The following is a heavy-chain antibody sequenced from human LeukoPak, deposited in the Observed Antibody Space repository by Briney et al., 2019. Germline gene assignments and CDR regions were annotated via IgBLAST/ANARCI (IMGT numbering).Heavy chain of an antibody. Sequence: SETLSLXCTVSGGSVRSYHWSWIRQSPGEGLEWIAYIHNSGGTRYNPSLQSRVTISVDTSKNQFSLKLRSVTAADTAVYYCVRDWEGFNFDIWGQGTMVTVSS. CDR3: VRDWEGFNFDI. CDR2: IHNSGGT. D-gene: IGHD1-26*01. V-gene: IGHV4-59*02. J-gene: IGHJ3*02. CDR1: GGSVRSYH.